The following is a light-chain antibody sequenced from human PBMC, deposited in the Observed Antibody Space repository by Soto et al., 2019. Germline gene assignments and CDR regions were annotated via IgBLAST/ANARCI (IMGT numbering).Light chain of an antibody. V-gene: IGLV1-44*01. CDR2: NNN. J-gene: IGLJ1*01. Sequence: QSVLTQPPSASGTPGQKVTISCSGSSSNIGPNAVNWYQQLPGTAPTLLLYNNNQRPSGVSDRFSGSKSGTSASLAISGLQSDDEADYHCAAWDDSLNGLVFGTGTKLTVL. CDR3: AAWDDSLNGLV. CDR1: SSNIGPNA.